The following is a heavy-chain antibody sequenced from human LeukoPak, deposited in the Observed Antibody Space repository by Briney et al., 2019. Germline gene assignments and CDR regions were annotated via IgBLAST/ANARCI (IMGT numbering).Heavy chain of an antibody. V-gene: IGHV3-9*01. CDR3: AKGDCSSTTCYPDY. J-gene: IGHJ4*02. Sequence: GGSPRLSCAASGFTFDDYAMHWVRQAPGKGLEWVSGISWNSGSIGYADSVKGRFTISRDNAKNSLYLQMNSLRTEDTALYYCAKGDCSSTTCYPDYWGQGTLVTVSS. CDR2: ISWNSGSI. CDR1: GFTFDDYA. D-gene: IGHD2-2*01.